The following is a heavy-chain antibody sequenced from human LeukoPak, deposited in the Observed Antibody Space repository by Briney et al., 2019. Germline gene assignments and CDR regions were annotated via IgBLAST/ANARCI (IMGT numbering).Heavy chain of an antibody. CDR3: ARGRSDSWSTDS. J-gene: IGHJ4*02. Sequence: GGSLRLSCAASGFTFSSYWMHWVRQAPGKGLVGVSRINRDGSSTNYADSVTGRFTVSRDNAKNTLYLQMNSLRADDTAVYYCARGRSDSWSTDSWGQGTLVTVSS. V-gene: IGHV3-74*01. CDR1: GFTFSSYW. CDR2: INRDGSST. D-gene: IGHD6-13*01.